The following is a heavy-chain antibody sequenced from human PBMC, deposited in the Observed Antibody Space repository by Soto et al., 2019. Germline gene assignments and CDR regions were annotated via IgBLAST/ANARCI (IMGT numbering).Heavy chain of an antibody. CDR3: ATDGRFVGYNWNYDVGVY. J-gene: IGHJ4*02. D-gene: IGHD1-7*01. Sequence: GSAVKVSRQVSRYTLPELFLQWGGQAPGKRVEWVGGFDPEDGETIYAQKFQGRVTMTEETSKETAYMELSSLRSEDTAVYYCATDGRFVGYNWNYDVGVYWGQGTLVTVSS. V-gene: IGHV1-24*01. CDR2: FDPEDGET. CDR1: RYTLPELF.